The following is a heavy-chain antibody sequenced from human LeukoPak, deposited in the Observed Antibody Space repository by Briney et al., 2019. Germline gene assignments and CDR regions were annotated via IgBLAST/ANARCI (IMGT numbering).Heavy chain of an antibody. Sequence: ASVKVSCKASGGTFSSYAISWVRQAPGQGLEWMGGTIPIFGTANYAQKFQGRVTITTDESTSTAYMVLSSLRSEDTAVYYCARIRRQSINWFDPWGQGTLVTVSS. D-gene: IGHD3-9*01. CDR1: GGTFSSYA. V-gene: IGHV1-69*05. J-gene: IGHJ5*02. CDR3: ARIRRQSINWFDP. CDR2: TIPIFGTA.